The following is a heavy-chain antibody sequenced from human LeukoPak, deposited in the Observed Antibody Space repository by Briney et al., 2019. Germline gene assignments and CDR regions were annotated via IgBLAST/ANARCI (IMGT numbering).Heavy chain of an antibody. CDR1: GFTFSNYG. CDR3: ARGGRYYDYVWGSYLADY. CDR2: IRYDGRNK. D-gene: IGHD3-16*02. J-gene: IGHJ4*02. V-gene: IGHV3-30*02. Sequence: GGSLRLSCAASGFTFSNYGMHWVRQAPGKGLEWVGFIRYDGRNKYYADFVKGRFTISRDNSKNTLYLQMNSLRAEDTAVYYCARGGRYYDYVWGSYLADYWGQGTLVTVSS.